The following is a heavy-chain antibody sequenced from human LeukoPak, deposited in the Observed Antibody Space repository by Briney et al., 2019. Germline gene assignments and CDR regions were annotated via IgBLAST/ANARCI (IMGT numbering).Heavy chain of an antibody. CDR1: GFTFSSYA. V-gene: IGHV3-30-3*01. CDR3: ARLSSSWPET. J-gene: IGHJ5*02. Sequence: PGGSLRLSCAASGFTFSSYAMHWVRQAPGKGLEGVAIISYDGSNKYYADSVKGRFTISRDNSKNTLYLQMNSLRAEDTAVYYCARLSSSWPETWGQGTLGTVSP. CDR2: ISYDGSNK. D-gene: IGHD6-13*01.